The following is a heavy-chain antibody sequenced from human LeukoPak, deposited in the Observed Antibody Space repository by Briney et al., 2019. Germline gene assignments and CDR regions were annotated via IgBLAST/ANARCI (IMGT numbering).Heavy chain of an antibody. J-gene: IGHJ4*02. CDR2: ISGSGGST. Sequence: PGGSLRLSCAASGFSFSSYAMSWVRQAPGKGLEWVSSISGSGGSTNYADSAKGRFTISRDNSKNTLFLQMNSLRAEDTAVYYCAKDGGNNVVVVAALHYWGQGTLVTVSS. CDR1: GFSFSSYA. CDR3: AKDGGNNVVVVAALHY. D-gene: IGHD2-15*01. V-gene: IGHV3-23*01.